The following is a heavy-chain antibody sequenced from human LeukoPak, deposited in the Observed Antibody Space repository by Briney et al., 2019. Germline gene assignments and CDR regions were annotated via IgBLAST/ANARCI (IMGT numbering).Heavy chain of an antibody. CDR3: ARHYASGLMAPFDP. CDR1: GYSFTSYW. V-gene: IGHV5-51*01. D-gene: IGHD3-16*01. Sequence: GESLQISCKGSGYSFTSYWIGWVRQMPGKGLEWMGLIYPGDSDTRYSPSFQGQVTISADNSISTAYLQWSSLKASDTAMYYCARHYASGLMAPFDPWGQGTQVTVSS. J-gene: IGHJ5*02. CDR2: IYPGDSDT.